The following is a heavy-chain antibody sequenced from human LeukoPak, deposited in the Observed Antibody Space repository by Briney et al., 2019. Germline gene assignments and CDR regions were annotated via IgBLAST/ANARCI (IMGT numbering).Heavy chain of an antibody. CDR3: ARDRAGTTRNYYYGMDV. V-gene: IGHV1-2*04. CDR1: GYTFTGYY. J-gene: IGHJ6*02. D-gene: IGHD1-1*01. Sequence: ASVKVSCKASGYTFTGYYMHWVRQAPGQGLEWMGWINPNSGGTNYAQKFQGWVTMTRDTSISTAYMELSRLRSDDTAVYYCARDRAGTTRNYYYGMDVWGQGTTVTVSS. CDR2: INPNSGGT.